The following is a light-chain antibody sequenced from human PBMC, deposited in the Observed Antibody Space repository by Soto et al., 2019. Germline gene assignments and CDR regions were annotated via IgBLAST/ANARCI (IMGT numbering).Light chain of an antibody. CDR3: CSYAGSDNLV. CDR2: DVS. CDR1: SSDVGAYNY. V-gene: IGLV2-11*01. J-gene: IGLJ3*02. Sequence: QSVLTQPRSVSGSPGQSVTISCTGTSSDVGAYNYVSWYQQHPGKVPKLMIYDVSRRPSGVPDRFSGSKSGNTASLTISGIQADDEADYYCCSYAGSDNLVFGGGTKLTVL.